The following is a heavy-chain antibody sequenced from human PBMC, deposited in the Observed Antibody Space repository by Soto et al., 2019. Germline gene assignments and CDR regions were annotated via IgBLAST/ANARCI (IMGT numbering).Heavy chain of an antibody. V-gene: IGHV3-30*03. CDR1: GFTFRKYG. CDR2: ISYDGSEE. Sequence: QVRLVESGGGVVQPGTSLRLSCAASGFTFRKYGMYWVRQAPGKGLEWVAVISYDGSEEYYADSVKGRFTASRDNSKNTVFLQMNGLRAEDTAKYYCATGSEEVVSINFFDSWGQGTLVIVSS. J-gene: IGHJ4*02. CDR3: ATGSEEVVSINFFDS. D-gene: IGHD2-15*01.